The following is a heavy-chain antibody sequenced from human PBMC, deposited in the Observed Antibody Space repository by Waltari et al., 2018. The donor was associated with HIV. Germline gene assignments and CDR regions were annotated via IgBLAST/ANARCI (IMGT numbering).Heavy chain of an antibody. CDR1: GFSVSRYG. V-gene: IGHV3-33*01. Sequence: QVQLVESGGGMVRPGRSLRLSCAASGFSVSRYGMPWVRQAPGKGLEWVAVIWHDGSKKYYAGSVKGRFTVSRDTSKNTLYLEMNRLRAEDTAVYHCARDPGTLLIAVAGAFDYWGPGIPVTVSS. J-gene: IGHJ4*02. CDR2: IWHDGSKK. D-gene: IGHD6-19*01. CDR3: ARDPGTLLIAVAGAFDY.